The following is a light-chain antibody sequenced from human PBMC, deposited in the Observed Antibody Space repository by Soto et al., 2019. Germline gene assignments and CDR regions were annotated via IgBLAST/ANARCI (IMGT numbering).Light chain of an antibody. CDR1: SGDVGGYEY. CDR2: DVN. V-gene: IGLV2-11*01. J-gene: IGLJ1*01. Sequence: QSVLTQPRSVSGSPGQSVTISCLGTSGDVGGYEYVSWYQQHPGKAPRLLIFDVNKRPSGVPDRFSGSKSGNTASLTISGLPADAEADYYCCSYEGSFIHVFESGTNGHRP. CDR3: CSYEGSFIHV.